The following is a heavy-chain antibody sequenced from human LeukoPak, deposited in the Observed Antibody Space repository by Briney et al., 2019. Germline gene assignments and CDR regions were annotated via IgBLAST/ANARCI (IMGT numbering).Heavy chain of an antibody. Sequence: GASVKVSCKASGYTFTSYYMHWVRQAPGQGLEWMGIINPSGGSTSYAQKFQGRVTITADESTSTAYMELSSLRSEDTAVYYCARDRPGRYCSTTSCYNASPFDPWGQGTLVTVSS. D-gene: IGHD2-2*02. CDR2: INPSGGST. J-gene: IGHJ5*02. V-gene: IGHV1-46*01. CDR3: ARDRPGRYCSTTSCYNASPFDP. CDR1: GYTFTSYY.